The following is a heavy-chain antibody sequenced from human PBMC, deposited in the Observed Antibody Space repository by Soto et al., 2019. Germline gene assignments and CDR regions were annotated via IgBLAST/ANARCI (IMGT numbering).Heavy chain of an antibody. V-gene: IGHV4-59*08. CDR2: IYYSGST. CDR3: ASRGYSSSWYVLGV. CDR1: GGSISSYY. Sequence: SETLSLTCTVSGGSISSYYWSWIRQPPGKGLEWIGYIYYSGSTNYNPSLKSRVTISVDTSKNQFSLKLSSVTAADTAVYYCASRGYSSSWYVLGVWGQGTLVTVSS. D-gene: IGHD6-13*01. J-gene: IGHJ4*02.